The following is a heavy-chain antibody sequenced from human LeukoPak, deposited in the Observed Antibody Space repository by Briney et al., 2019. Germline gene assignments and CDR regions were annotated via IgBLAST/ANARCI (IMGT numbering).Heavy chain of an antibody. J-gene: IGHJ4*02. CDR3: ARGCLEAGVSCYGRFDN. CDR1: GFSFTDYP. Sequence: GGSLRLSCATSGFSFTDYPMNWVRQAPGKGLEWISNIRTTAEGAKYAYCADSVKGRVTISRDNSKNTVDLQMNSLRAEDTAVYYCARGCLEAGVSCYGRFDNWGQGTLVTVSS. CDR2: IRTTAEGAKYA. D-gene: IGHD2-2*01. V-gene: IGHV3-21*05.